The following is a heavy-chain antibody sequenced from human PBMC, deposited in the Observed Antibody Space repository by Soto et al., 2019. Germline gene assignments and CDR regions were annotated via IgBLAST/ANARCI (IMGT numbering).Heavy chain of an antibody. V-gene: IGHV4-59*01. J-gene: IGHJ6*02. Sequence: QVQLQESGPGLVKPSETLSLTCTVSGGSISSYYLSWIRQPPGKGLELIGYIYYSGSTNYNPSLKSRLTISVDTSKNQLSPKLSSVTAADTAVYYCAREGGRGSGSYYFYYDYGMDVWGQGTTVTVSS. D-gene: IGHD1-26*01. CDR2: IYYSGST. CDR1: GGSISSYY. CDR3: AREGGRGSGSYYFYYDYGMDV.